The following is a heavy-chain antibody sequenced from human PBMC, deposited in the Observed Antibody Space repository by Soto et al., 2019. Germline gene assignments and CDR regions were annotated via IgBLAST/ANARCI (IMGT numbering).Heavy chain of an antibody. CDR3: ARGGYYDSSGYYSGRGKNWFDP. Sequence: QVQLVQSGAEVKKPGSSVNVSCKASGGTFSSYAISWVRQAPGQGLEWMGGVIPIFGTANYAQKFQGRVTITADESTSTAYMELSSLRSEDTAVYYCARGGYYDSSGYYSGRGKNWFDPWGQGTLVTVSS. CDR2: VIPIFGTA. D-gene: IGHD3-22*01. CDR1: GGTFSSYA. V-gene: IGHV1-69*01. J-gene: IGHJ5*02.